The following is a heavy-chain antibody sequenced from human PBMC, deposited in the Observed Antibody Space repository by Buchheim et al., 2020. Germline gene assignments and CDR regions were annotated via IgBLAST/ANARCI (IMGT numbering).Heavy chain of an antibody. CDR2: INHSGIT. CDR3: ASARTGWYPMGI. Sequence: QVQLQQWGAGLLKPSETLSLTCAVYGGSFSDYVWNWIRQPPGKGLEWIGEINHSGITKYNPSLKSRVTISVDTSKNQFSLHLTSVTAADTAVYHCASARTGWYPMGIWDQGTL. J-gene: IGHJ4*02. V-gene: IGHV4-34*01. CDR1: GGSFSDYV. D-gene: IGHD6-19*01.